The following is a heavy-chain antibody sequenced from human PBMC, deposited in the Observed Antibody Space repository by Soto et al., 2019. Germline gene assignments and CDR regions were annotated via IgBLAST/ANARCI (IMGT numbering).Heavy chain of an antibody. D-gene: IGHD5-12*01. J-gene: IGHJ4*02. CDR1: GYTFTGYY. Sequence: ASVKVSCKASGYTFTGYYMHWVRRAPGQGLEWMGWINPNSGGTNYAQKFQGWVTMTRDTSISTAYMELSRLRSDDTAVYYCARVASGYYFDYWGQGTLVTVSS. CDR2: INPNSGGT. V-gene: IGHV1-2*04. CDR3: ARVASGYYFDY.